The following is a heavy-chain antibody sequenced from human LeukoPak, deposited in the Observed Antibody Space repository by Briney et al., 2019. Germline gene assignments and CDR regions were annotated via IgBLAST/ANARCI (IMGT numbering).Heavy chain of an antibody. Sequence: SETLSLTCTASGGSISSYYWSWIRQPPGKGLEWIGNIFHGGSTNYNPSLKSRLTISLDTPKNHLSLRVSSVTAADTAVYYCASGMGYFFAYWGQGTLVTVSS. CDR1: GGSISSYY. D-gene: IGHD6-13*01. CDR3: ASGMGYFFAY. V-gene: IGHV4-59*01. J-gene: IGHJ4*02. CDR2: IFHGGST.